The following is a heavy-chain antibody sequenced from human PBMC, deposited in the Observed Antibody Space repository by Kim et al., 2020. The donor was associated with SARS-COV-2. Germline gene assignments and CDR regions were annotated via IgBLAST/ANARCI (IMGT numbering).Heavy chain of an antibody. CDR1: GFNFNNRH. J-gene: IGHJ4*02. V-gene: IGHV3-23*01. CDR2: IKTGGAT. CDR3: ARDVFLPY. Sequence: GGSLRLSCAASGFNFNNRHMTWIRQAPGKGLEWVSSIKTGGATYYTDSVKGRFSISRDNSKNMLYLQMDSLRVEDTAVYFCARDVFLPYWGQGTQVTVSS.